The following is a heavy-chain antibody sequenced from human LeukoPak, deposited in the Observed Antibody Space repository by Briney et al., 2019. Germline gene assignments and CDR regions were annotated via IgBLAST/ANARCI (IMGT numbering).Heavy chain of an antibody. J-gene: IGHJ6*02. V-gene: IGHV4-4*07. CDR1: GGSISSYY. CDR3: ARDFADYVWGSYLTYGMDV. Sequence: PSETLSLTCTVSGGSISSYYWSWIRQPAGKGLEWIGRIYTSGSTNYNPSLKSRVTMSVDTSKNQFSLKLSSVTAADTAVYYCARDFADYVWGSYLTYGMDVWGQGTTVTVSS. CDR2: IYTSGST. D-gene: IGHD3-16*02.